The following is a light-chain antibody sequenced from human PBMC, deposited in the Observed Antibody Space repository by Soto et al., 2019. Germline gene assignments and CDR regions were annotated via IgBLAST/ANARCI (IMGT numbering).Light chain of an antibody. V-gene: IGLV1-47*01. CDR1: SSNIGSNY. Sequence: QSVLTQPPSASGTPGQRVTISCSGSSSNIGSNYVYWYQHVPGTAPKLLIYRNNQRPSGVPDRFSGSKSGTSASLAISGLRSEDEADYYCAAWDDSLSVYVFGTGTKLTVL. J-gene: IGLJ1*01. CDR2: RNN. CDR3: AAWDDSLSVYV.